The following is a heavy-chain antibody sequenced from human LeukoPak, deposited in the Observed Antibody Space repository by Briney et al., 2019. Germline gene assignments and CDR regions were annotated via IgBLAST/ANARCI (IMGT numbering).Heavy chain of an antibody. V-gene: IGHV4-4*07. CDR3: ARRRGSSTYYFDY. Sequence: SETLSLTCTVSGGSISSYYWSCIRQPAGEGLEWIGRIYTSGSTNYNPSRQSRVTISVDTSKNQFSLKLSSVTAADTAVYYCARRRGSSTYYFDYWGQGTLVTVSS. CDR1: GGSISSYY. D-gene: IGHD6-6*01. CDR2: IYTSGST. J-gene: IGHJ4*02.